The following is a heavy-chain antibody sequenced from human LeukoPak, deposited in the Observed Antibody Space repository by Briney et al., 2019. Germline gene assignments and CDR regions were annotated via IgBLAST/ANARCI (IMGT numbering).Heavy chain of an antibody. D-gene: IGHD6-13*01. CDR2: MNPNSGNT. Sequence: ASVKVSCKASGYTFTSYDINWVRQATGQGLEWMGWMNPNSGNTGYAQKFQGRVTITRSTSISTAYMELSSLRSEDTAVYYCARDSSSWYYYYMDVWGKGTTVTVSS. J-gene: IGHJ6*03. CDR3: ARDSSSWYYYYMDV. CDR1: GYTFTSYD. V-gene: IGHV1-8*03.